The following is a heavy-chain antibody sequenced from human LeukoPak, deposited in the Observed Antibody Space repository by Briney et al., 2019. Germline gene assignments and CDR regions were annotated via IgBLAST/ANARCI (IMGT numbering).Heavy chain of an antibody. Sequence: GGSLRLSCAASGFTFSSYSMNWVRQAPGEGLEWVSCVTSSSSHIYYADSVKGRFTISRDNAKNSLYLQMNSLRAEDTAVYYCARGWTESSGAIFVYWGQGALVTVSS. J-gene: IGHJ4*02. V-gene: IGHV3-21*01. CDR3: ARGWTESSGAIFVY. CDR2: VTSSSSHI. D-gene: IGHD2-15*01. CDR1: GFTFSSYS.